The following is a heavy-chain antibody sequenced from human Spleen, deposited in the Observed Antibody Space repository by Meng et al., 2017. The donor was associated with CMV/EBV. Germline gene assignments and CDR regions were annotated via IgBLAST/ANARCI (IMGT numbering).Heavy chain of an antibody. CDR1: GFTFSSYW. CDR3: ARNPGVGWNDVRDY. V-gene: IGHV3-74*01. J-gene: IGHJ4*02. Sequence: GESLKISCAASGFTFSSYWMHWVRQAPGKGLVWVSRINSDGSSTSYADSVKGRFTISRDNAKNTLYLQMNSLRAEDTAVYYCARNPGVGWNDVRDYWGQGTLVTVSS. CDR2: INSDGSST. D-gene: IGHD1-1*01.